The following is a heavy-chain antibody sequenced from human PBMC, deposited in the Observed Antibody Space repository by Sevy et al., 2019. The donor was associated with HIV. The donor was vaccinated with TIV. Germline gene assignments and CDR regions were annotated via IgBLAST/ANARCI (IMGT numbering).Heavy chain of an antibody. CDR1: GFTFRTYG. J-gene: IGHJ1*01. CDR3: TTGGSLFQH. D-gene: IGHD3-16*01. V-gene: IGHV3-15*01. Sequence: GGSLRLSCVASGFTFRTYGIHWVRQAPGKGLEWVAHIKSKSDGGTTDYAAPVRGRFTISRDDSKNTLYLQMNSLKTEDTAVYYCTTGGSLFQHWGQGTLVTVSS. CDR2: IKSKSDGGTT.